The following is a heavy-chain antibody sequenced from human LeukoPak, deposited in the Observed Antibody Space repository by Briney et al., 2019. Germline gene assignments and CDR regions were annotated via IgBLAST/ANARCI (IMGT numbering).Heavy chain of an antibody. CDR3: ASNDEPKNRILYYYYYGMDV. CDR2: INPNSGGT. V-gene: IGHV1-2*06. CDR1: GYTFTGYY. Sequence: ASVKVSCKASGYTFTGYYMHWVRQAPGQGLEWMGRINPNSGGTNYAQKFQGRVTMTRDTSISIAYMELSRLRSDDTAVYYCASNDEPKNRILYYYYYGMDVWGQGTTVTVSS. D-gene: IGHD2-15*01. J-gene: IGHJ6*02.